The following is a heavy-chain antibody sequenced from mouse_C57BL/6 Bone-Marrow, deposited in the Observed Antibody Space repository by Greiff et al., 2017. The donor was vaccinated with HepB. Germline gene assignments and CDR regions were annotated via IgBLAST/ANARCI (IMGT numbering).Heavy chain of an antibody. J-gene: IGHJ2*01. CDR1: GYSFTGYY. CDR2: INPSTGGT. CDR3: ASSDAGYLYYFDY. Sequence: VQLQQSGPELVKPGASVKISCKASGYSFTGYYMNWVKQSPEKSLEWIGEINPSTGGTTYNQKFKAKATLTVDKSSSTAYMQLKSLTSEDSAVYYCASSDAGYLYYFDYWGQGTTLTVSS. V-gene: IGHV1-42*01. D-gene: IGHD2-3*01.